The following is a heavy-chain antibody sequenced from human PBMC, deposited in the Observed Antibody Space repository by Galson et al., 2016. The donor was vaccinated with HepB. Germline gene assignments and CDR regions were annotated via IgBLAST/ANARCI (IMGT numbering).Heavy chain of an antibody. CDR1: GFSVSSNY. D-gene: IGHD3-3*01. CDR2: IFSGGST. Sequence: SLRLSCAASGFSVSSNYMSWVRQAPGKGLQRVSVIFSGGSTYYADSVKGRFTISRDNSKNTLYLQMNSLRAEDTAVYYCASLRFKGFDLWGRGTLVTVSS. J-gene: IGHJ2*01. CDR3: ASLRFKGFDL. V-gene: IGHV3-53*01.